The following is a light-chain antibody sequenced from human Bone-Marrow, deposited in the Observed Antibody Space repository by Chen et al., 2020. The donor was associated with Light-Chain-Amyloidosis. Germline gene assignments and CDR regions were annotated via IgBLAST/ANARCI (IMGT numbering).Light chain of an antibody. CDR2: EDD. Sequence: NFMLTQPHSVSESPGQTVIISCTRSSGSIATNYVQWYQQRPGSSPPTVIYEDDQRPSGVPDRFSGSSDRSSNSASLTISRLKTEDEADYYCQSYQGSSQGVFGGGTKLTVL. CDR3: QSYQGSSQGV. CDR1: SGSIATNY. J-gene: IGLJ3*02. V-gene: IGLV6-57*01.